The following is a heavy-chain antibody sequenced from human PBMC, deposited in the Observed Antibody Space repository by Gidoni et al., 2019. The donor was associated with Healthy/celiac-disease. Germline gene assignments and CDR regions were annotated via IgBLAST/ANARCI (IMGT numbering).Heavy chain of an antibody. CDR2: ISYDGRNK. CDR1: GFTFSSYA. CDR3: ARGSGLYYDILTGYYNDAFDI. Sequence: QVQLVKSGGGVVPPGRSLRLSCAASGFTFSSYAMHWVRQATGKGLGWLAVISYDGRNKYNADSVKGQFTISRDNSKNTLYLKMNSLRAEDTVVYYWARGSGLYYDILTGYYNDAFDIWGQGKMVTVSS. V-gene: IGHV3-30*04. D-gene: IGHD3-9*01. J-gene: IGHJ3*02.